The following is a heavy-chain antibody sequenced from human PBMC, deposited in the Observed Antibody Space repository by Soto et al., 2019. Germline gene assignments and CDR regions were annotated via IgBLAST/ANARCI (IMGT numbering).Heavy chain of an antibody. CDR2: IVVGSGNT. CDR3: AADRGLFWGTTVTTWYFEL. CDR1: GFTFTSSA. D-gene: IGHD4-17*01. Sequence: QMQLVQSGPEVKKPGTSVKVSCKASGFTFTSSAVQWVRQARGQRLEWIGWIVVGSGNTNYAQKFQERVTITRDMSTSTAYMELSSLRSEDTAVYYCAADRGLFWGTTVTTWYFELWGRGTLVTVSS. V-gene: IGHV1-58*01. J-gene: IGHJ2*01.